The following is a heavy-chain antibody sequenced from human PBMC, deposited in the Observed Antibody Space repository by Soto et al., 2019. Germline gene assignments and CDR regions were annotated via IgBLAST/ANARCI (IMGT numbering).Heavy chain of an antibody. Sequence: ATVKDSCKAAGYTFTRYAMHWVRQAPGQRFEWMGWINAGNGYTKYSQKFQGRVTITRDTSASTAYMELSSLRSEDTAVYYFARSDWYYYDSSGPYHFDYWGQGTLVTVSS. J-gene: IGHJ4*02. V-gene: IGHV1-3*01. CDR2: INAGNGYT. D-gene: IGHD3-22*01. CDR3: ARSDWYYYDSSGPYHFDY. CDR1: GYTFTRYA.